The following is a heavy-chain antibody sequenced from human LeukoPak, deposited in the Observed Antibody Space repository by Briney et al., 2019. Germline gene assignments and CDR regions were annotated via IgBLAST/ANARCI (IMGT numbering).Heavy chain of an antibody. J-gene: IGHJ4*02. CDR3: ALATTVTTGFDY. V-gene: IGHV2-5*01. CDR2: IYWNDDK. CDR1: GFSLSTNGVG. D-gene: IGHD4-11*01. Sequence: SGPTLVKPTQTLTLTCTFSGFSLSTNGVGVGWIRQPPGKALEWLALIYWNDDKRYRPSLKSRFTITKDTSKNQVVLTMTNMDPVDTGTYFCALATTVTTGFDYWGQGTLVTVSS.